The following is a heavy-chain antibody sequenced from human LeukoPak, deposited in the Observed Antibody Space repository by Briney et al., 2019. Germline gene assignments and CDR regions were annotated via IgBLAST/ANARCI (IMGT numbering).Heavy chain of an antibody. V-gene: IGHV3-48*02. Sequence: GGSLRLSCAVSGFTFSIYSMNWVRQAPGKGLEWVSYISSSSSTIYYADSVKGRFTISRDNAKNSVYLQMNSLRDEDTAVYYCARGDYCSASSCLVDVWGQGTTVTVSS. CDR3: ARGDYCSASSCLVDV. D-gene: IGHD2-15*01. CDR2: ISSSSSTI. J-gene: IGHJ6*02. CDR1: GFTFSIYS.